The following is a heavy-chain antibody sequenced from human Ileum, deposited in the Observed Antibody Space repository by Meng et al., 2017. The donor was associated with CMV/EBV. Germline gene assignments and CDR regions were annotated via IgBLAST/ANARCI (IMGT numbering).Heavy chain of an antibody. D-gene: IGHD2-15*01. V-gene: IGHV3-7*01. CDR2: ISQDGSQT. CDR3: VREDMVVFDY. CDR1: GSTFNNDW. J-gene: IGHJ4*02. Sequence: GESLKISCVASGSTFNNDWMNWGRQAPGKGLEWVADISQDGSQTYYGDSVKGRFTISRDNAKNSRYLLMDNLRADDTAVYYCVREDMVVFDYWGQGTLVTVSS.